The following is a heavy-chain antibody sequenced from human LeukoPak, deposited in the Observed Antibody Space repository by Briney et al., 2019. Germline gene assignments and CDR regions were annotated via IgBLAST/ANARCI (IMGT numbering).Heavy chain of an antibody. CDR3: ARGRPGRYYFDY. J-gene: IGHJ4*02. CDR1: GDSMSSSRYL. CDR2: IFYSGST. Sequence: PSETLSLTCNVSGDSMSSSRYLWGWIRQPPGKGLEWIGSIFYSGSTDYNPSLKTRLAISVGTSKNQFSLKLSSVTAADTAVYYCARGRPGRYYFDYWGQGTLVTVSS. V-gene: IGHV4-39*01.